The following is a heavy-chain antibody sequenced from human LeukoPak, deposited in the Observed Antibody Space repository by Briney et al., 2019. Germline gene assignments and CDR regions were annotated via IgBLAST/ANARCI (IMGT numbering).Heavy chain of an antibody. D-gene: IGHD3-10*01. J-gene: IGHJ6*02. V-gene: IGHV1-69*01. CDR3: ARISRSPRALASCYDCGTNV. CDR2: SNPIFGTA. CDR1: GGTFTSYD. Sequence: ASVKLSCKASGGTFTSYDISWVRQAPGQGLEWRGGSNPIFGTAINAQKYQGRVTITADESSTTAYMEPSSLRSEDTAVQNCARISRSPRALASCYDCGTNVWGERTTVTVS.